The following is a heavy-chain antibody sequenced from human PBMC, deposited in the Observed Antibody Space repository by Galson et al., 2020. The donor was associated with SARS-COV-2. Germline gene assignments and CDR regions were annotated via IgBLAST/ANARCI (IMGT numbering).Heavy chain of an antibody. CDR1: GGSFSGYS. CDR2: IKSGGDT. Sequence: SETLSLTCAVYGGSFSGYSWTWIRQAPGKGLEWIGAIKSGGDTKYRPSPSGRATLSVAHPKTQSSLKLKSVSAADTALYFCARCRPGVVPSPVLGLGPFYVCYYRDVWGKGFTVTVS. J-gene: IGHJ6*03. D-gene: IGHD3-3*01. CDR3: ARCRPGVVPSPVLGLGPFYVCYYRDV. V-gene: IGHV4-34*01.